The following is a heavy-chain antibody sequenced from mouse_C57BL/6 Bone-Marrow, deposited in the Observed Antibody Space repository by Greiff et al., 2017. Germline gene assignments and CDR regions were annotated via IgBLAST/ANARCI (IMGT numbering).Heavy chain of an antibody. J-gene: IGHJ2*01. D-gene: IGHD3-3*01. CDR3: AGCNYFDY. CDR2: IDPEDGEN. Sequence: VQLQQSGAELVKPGASVKLSCTASGFNIKDYYMHWVKQRTEQGLEWIGRIDPEDGENKYAPTFQGKATITADTSSNTSYLQLSSLTSEDTAVYYCAGCNYFDYWGQGTTLTVSS. V-gene: IGHV14-2*01. CDR1: GFNIKDYY.